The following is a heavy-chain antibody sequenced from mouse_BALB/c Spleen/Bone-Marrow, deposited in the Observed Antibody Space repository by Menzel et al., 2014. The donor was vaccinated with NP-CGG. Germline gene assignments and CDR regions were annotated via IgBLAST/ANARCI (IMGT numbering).Heavy chain of an antibody. CDR3: SSGGRYDEIAY. CDR2: ISTYYGNA. D-gene: IGHD2-14*01. Sequence: QVQLQQSGPELVRPGASVKISCKGSSYTFTDYAMHWVKQRHVKSLEWIGVISTYYGNAYYNQKFKGKATMTVDKSSSTAYMELARLTSEDSAIYCFSSGGRYDEIAYWGQGTLVTVSA. V-gene: IGHV1S137*01. CDR1: SYTFTDYA. J-gene: IGHJ3*01.